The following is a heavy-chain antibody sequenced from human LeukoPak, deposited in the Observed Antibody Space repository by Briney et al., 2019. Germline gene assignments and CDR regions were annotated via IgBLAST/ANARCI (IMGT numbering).Heavy chain of an antibody. V-gene: IGHV3-9*01. Sequence: PGRSLRLSCAASGFTFDDYAMHWVRQAPGKGLEWVSGISWNSGSIVYADSVKGRFTISRDNAKNSLYPQMNSLRAEDTALYYCAKDILRYSSGGWFDPWGQGTLVTVSS. CDR2: ISWNSGSI. CDR1: GFTFDDYA. CDR3: AKDILRYSSGGWFDP. D-gene: IGHD6-19*01. J-gene: IGHJ5*02.